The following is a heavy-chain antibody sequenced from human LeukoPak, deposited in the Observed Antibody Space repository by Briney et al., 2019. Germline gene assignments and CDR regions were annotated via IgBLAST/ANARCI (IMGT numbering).Heavy chain of an antibody. J-gene: IGHJ3*02. CDR3: ARAAWRGSNSRDAFDI. CDR1: GGSISSGGDY. CDR2: IYYTGTT. V-gene: IGHV4-31*03. D-gene: IGHD4/OR15-4a*01. Sequence: SQTLSLTCTVSGGSISSGGDYWGLIRPHPGKGLEWIGYIYYTGTTYYNPSLKSRLTISVDTSKNQFSLNLSSMTAADTAVYYCARAAWRGSNSRDAFDIWGQGTVVTVSS.